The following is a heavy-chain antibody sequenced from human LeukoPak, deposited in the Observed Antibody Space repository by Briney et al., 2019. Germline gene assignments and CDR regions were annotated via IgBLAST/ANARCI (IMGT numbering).Heavy chain of an antibody. CDR2: IYHTGRT. V-gene: IGHV4-39*07. CDR1: GGSISSYY. D-gene: IGHD3-10*01. CDR3: ARSDGYGLIGI. Sequence: PSETLSLTCTVSGGSISSYYWGWIRQPPGKGLEWIGSIYHTGRTHYNPSLKSRVTISVDTAKNHFSLNLSSVTAADTAVYYCARSDGYGLIGIWGQGTMVTVSS. J-gene: IGHJ3*02.